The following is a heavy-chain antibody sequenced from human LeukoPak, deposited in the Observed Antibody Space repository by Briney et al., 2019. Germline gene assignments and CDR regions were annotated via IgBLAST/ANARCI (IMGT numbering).Heavy chain of an antibody. V-gene: IGHV1-69*13. CDR1: GGTFSSYA. CDR3: ARRIAAAGYYFDY. J-gene: IGHJ4*02. Sequence: SVKVSCKASGGTFSSYAISWVRQAPGQGLEWMGGIIPIFGTANYAQKFQGRVTITADESTSTAYMELSSLRSEDTAVYYCARRIAAAGYYFDYWGQGTLVTVSS. CDR2: IIPIFGTA. D-gene: IGHD6-13*01.